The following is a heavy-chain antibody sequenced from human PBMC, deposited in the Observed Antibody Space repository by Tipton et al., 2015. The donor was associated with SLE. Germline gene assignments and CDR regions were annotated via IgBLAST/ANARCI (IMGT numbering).Heavy chain of an antibody. D-gene: IGHD3-10*01. CDR1: GFTFSSYS. V-gene: IGHV3-21*01. CDR3: ARGPRFYYYGSRSYYGY. Sequence: SLRLSCAASGFTFSSYSMNWVRQAPGKGLEWVSSISSSSSYIYYADSVKGRFTISRDNAKNSLYLQMNSLRAEDTAVYYCARGPRFYYYGSRSYYGYWGQGTLVTVSS. CDR2: ISSSSSYI. J-gene: IGHJ4*02.